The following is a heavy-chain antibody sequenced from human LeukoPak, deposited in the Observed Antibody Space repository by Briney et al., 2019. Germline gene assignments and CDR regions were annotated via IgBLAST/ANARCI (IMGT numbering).Heavy chain of an antibody. D-gene: IGHD2-2*01. CDR1: GYTSTGYY. CDR3: AVGYCSSTSCYRPNDFDY. J-gene: IGHJ4*02. CDR2: INPNGGGT. V-gene: IGHV1-2*02. Sequence: SVKVSCKASGYTSTGYYMHWVRPAPGEGLEWVGWINPNGGGTNYAKKFQGRVTMTRYTSISTAYMELSRLRSDDTAVYYCAVGYCSSTSCYRPNDFDYWGQGTLVTVSS.